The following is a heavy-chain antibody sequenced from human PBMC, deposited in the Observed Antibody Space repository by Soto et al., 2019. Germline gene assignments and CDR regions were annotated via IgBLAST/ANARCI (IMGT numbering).Heavy chain of an antibody. V-gene: IGHV4-30-2*01. CDR2: ICYSGST. D-gene: IGHD2-8*01. Sequence: TSETLSLTCAVSGGSISSGGYSRSWIRQPPGKGLVWIGYICYSGSTYYNPSHKSRVTISVDTSKNQFSLKLSSVTAADTAVYYCARAYGVWAFDFWGQGTMVTVSS. CDR3: ARAYGVWAFDF. CDR1: GGSISSGGYS. J-gene: IGHJ3*01.